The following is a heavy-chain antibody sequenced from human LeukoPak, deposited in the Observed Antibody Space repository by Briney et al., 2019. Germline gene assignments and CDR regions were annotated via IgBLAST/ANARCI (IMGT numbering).Heavy chain of an antibody. Sequence: GGSLRLSCAASGFTFDDYAMHWVRHALGKGLEWVSGISWNSGSIGYADSVKGRFTISRDNAKNSLYLQMNSLRAEDTALYYCAKASGGDYYYYYYMDVWGKGTTVTVSS. CDR3: AKASGGDYYYYYYMDV. V-gene: IGHV3-9*01. CDR1: GFTFDDYA. D-gene: IGHD3-16*01. J-gene: IGHJ6*03. CDR2: ISWNSGSI.